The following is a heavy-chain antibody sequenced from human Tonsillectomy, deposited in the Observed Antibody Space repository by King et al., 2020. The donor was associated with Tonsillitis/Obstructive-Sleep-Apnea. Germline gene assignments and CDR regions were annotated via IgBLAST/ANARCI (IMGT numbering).Heavy chain of an antibody. Sequence: VQLVESGGGVVQPGRSLRLSCAASGFTFSNYAIHWVRQAPGKGLEWVAVISYDGSNKYYADSVKGRFTISRDNSRNTLDLQMNSLRVEDTAVYYCAREGIYDSSGYADAFDIWGQGIVVTVSS. CDR3: AREGIYDSSGYADAFDI. CDR1: GFTFSNYA. CDR2: ISYDGSNK. D-gene: IGHD3-22*01. J-gene: IGHJ3*02. V-gene: IGHV3-30*04.